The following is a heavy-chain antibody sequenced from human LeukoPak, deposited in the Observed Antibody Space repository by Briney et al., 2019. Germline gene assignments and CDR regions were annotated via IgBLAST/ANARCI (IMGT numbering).Heavy chain of an antibody. CDR2: INHSGST. D-gene: IGHD3-10*01. J-gene: IGHJ5*02. CDR3: ARAGYYGSGSYYWFDP. V-gene: IGHV4-34*01. Sequence: SETLSLTCAVYGGSFSGYYWSWIRQPPGKGLEWIGEINHSGSTNYNPSLKSRVTISVDTSKNQFSLKLSSVTAADTALYYCARAGYYGSGSYYWFDPWGQGTLVTVSS. CDR1: GGSFSGYY.